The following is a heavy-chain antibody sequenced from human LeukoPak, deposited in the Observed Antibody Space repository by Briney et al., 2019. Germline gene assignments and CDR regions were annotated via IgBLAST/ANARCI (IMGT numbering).Heavy chain of an antibody. CDR3: ARDLYYYDSSAYYFGRYGMDV. V-gene: IGHV3-21*01. CDR2: ISSSSSYI. Sequence: KSGGSLRLSCAASGFTFSRYSMDWVRQAPGKGLEWVSSISSSSSYIYYADSVKGRFTISRDNAKNSLYLQMNSLRAEDTAVYYCARDLYYYDSSAYYFGRYGMDVWGQGTTVTVSS. D-gene: IGHD3-22*01. J-gene: IGHJ6*02. CDR1: GFTFSRYS.